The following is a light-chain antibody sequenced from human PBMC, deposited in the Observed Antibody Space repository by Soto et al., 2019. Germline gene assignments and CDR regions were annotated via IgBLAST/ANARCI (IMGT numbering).Light chain of an antibody. J-gene: IGKJ1*01. CDR2: KAS. CDR1: QTISSW. V-gene: IGKV1-5*03. Sequence: DIQMTQSPSTLSAAVGDRVTITSRASQTISSWWAWYQQKPGKAPNLLSYKASHLEDGVPSRFGGRGAGTECTLTISSLQPADFATDDCQHYNTYPWTFGQGTKVDI. CDR3: QHYNTYPWT.